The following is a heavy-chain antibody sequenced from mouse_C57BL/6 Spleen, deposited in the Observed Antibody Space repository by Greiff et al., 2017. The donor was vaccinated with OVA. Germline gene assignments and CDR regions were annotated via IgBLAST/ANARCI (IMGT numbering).Heavy chain of an antibody. D-gene: IGHD1-1*01. CDR1: GYTFTGYW. J-gene: IGHJ2*01. V-gene: IGHV1-9*01. Sequence: QVQVVESGPELMKPGASVKLSCKATGYTFTGYWIEWVKQRPGHGLEWIGEILPGSGSTNYNEKFKGKATFTADTSSNTAYMQLSSLTTEDSAIYYCAGPSTTVPYYFDYWGQGTTRTVSS. CDR3: AGPSTTVPYYFDY. CDR2: ILPGSGST.